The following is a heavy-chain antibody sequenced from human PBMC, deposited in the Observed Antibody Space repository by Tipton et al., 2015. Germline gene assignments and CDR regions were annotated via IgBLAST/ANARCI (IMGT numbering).Heavy chain of an antibody. CDR1: GFTFSSYA. Sequence: SLRLSCAASGFTFSSYAMSWVRQPPGKGLEWVSGITWNSGNIAFADSVKGRFSISRDNAKNSVYLQMDNVITEDTALYYCVKDEGSGDTSGYLPFDHWGQGTLVTVSA. J-gene: IGHJ4*02. CDR2: ITWNSGNI. CDR3: VKDEGSGDTSGYLPFDH. D-gene: IGHD3-22*01. V-gene: IGHV3-9*01.